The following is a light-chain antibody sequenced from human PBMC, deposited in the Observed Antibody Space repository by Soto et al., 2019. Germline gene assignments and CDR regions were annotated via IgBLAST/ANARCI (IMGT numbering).Light chain of an antibody. CDR2: GAS. V-gene: IGKV1-39*01. CDR3: QPSYRSPYT. CDR1: QSINIY. J-gene: IGKJ2*01. Sequence: IQMTQSPSSLSASVGDSVTVTCRASQSINIYLNWYQQKPGKAPTLLIYGASSLQSGVPSRFTVGGSRTDFTLTISSLQPEDFATYYCQPSYRSPYTFGQGTKLEIK.